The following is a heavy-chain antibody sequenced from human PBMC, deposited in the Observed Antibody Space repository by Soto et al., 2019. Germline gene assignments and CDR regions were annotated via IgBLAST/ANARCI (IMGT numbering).Heavy chain of an antibody. CDR3: VKVRGGFYTYYFDY. V-gene: IGHV3-23*04. CDR1: GFIFSSYA. CDR2: ISGSGVST. Sequence: VVVVESGGGLEQPGGSLRVSCAASGFIFSSYAMNWVRQTPGKGLEWVSGISGSGVSTYYADSVKGRFSISRDNSKNTMYMQMNSLRAEDTDIYYCVKVRGGFYTYYFDYWGQGTLVTVSS. D-gene: IGHD3-10*01. J-gene: IGHJ4*02.